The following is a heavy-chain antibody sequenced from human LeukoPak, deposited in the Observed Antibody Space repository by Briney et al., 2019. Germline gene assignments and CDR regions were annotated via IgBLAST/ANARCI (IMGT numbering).Heavy chain of an antibody. D-gene: IGHD5-18*01. CDR1: GFTFSSYG. CDR3: AKDLTAMVLDAFDI. Sequence: GGSLRLSCAASGFTFSSYGMHWVRQAPGKGLEWVAVISYDGSNKYYADSVKGRFTISRDNSKNTLYLQMNSLRAEDTAVYYCAKDLTAMVLDAFDIWGQGTMVTVSS. J-gene: IGHJ3*02. V-gene: IGHV3-30*18. CDR2: ISYDGSNK.